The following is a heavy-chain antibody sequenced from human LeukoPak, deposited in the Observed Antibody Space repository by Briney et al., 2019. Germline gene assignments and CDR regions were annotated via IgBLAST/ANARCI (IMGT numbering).Heavy chain of an antibody. J-gene: IGHJ1*01. V-gene: IGHV1-2*02. CDR1: GYTFTDYY. Sequence: ASVKVSCKASGYTFTDYYMHWVRQAPGQGLEWMGWINPNSGGTNYAQKFQGRVTMTRDTSISTAYMELSRLRSDDTAVYYCARSDYCSSTSCYKHWGQGTLVTVSS. D-gene: IGHD2-2*02. CDR2: INPNSGGT. CDR3: ARSDYCSSTSCYKH.